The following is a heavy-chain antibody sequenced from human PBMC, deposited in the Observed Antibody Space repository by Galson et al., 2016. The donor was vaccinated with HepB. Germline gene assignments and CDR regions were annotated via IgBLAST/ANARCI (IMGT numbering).Heavy chain of an antibody. CDR3: ARPGGGGVY. Sequence: QSGAEVKKPGESLTISCKGTGYSFSNYWIGWVRQMPGKGLEWMGIIYPGDFDIRYSPSFQGQVTISVDRSITTAYLKWRSLKASDTAIDYCARPGGGGVYCGQGTLVTVSS. J-gene: IGHJ4*02. D-gene: IGHD3-10*01. CDR2: IYPGDFDI. V-gene: IGHV5-51*01. CDR1: GYSFSNYW.